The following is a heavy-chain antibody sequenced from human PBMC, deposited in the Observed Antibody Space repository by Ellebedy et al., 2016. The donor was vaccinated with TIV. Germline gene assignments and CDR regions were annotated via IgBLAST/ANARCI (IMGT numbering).Heavy chain of an antibody. D-gene: IGHD3-10*01. Sequence: GESLKISCAASGFTFSRYWMSWVRQAPGKGLEWVANIKQDGSEKYYVDSVKGRFTISRDNAKNSLYLQMNSLRAEDTAVYYCARDALSSGYDAFDIWGQGTMVTVSS. CDR1: GFTFSRYW. V-gene: IGHV3-7*01. J-gene: IGHJ3*02. CDR2: IKQDGSEK. CDR3: ARDALSSGYDAFDI.